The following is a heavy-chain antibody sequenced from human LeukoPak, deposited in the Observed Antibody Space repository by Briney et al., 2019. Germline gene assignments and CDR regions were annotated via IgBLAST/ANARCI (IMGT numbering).Heavy chain of an antibody. J-gene: IGHJ4*02. CDR2: ISYDGSNK. CDR3: ARETIVVVITSYYFDY. D-gene: IGHD3-22*01. V-gene: IGHV3-30*04. Sequence: PGGSLRLSCAASGFTFSSYAMHWVRQAPGKGLEWVAVISYDGSNKYYADSVKGRFTISRDNSKNTLYLQMNSLRAEDTAVYYCARETIVVVITSYYFDYWGQGTLVTVSS. CDR1: GFTFSSYA.